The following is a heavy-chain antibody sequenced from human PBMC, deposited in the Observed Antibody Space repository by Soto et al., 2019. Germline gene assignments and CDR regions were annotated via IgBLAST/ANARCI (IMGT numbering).Heavy chain of an antibody. D-gene: IGHD6-19*01. CDR3: ARSGYSSGWYHFDY. CDR2: VHHSGST. CDR1: GGSIRSNNW. Sequence: QVQLQESGPGLVKPSGTLSLTCAVSGGSIRSNNWWTWVRQHPGKGLERIGEVHHSGSTNYKSSLDSRSAISVAKTKTQFALKLSCVTAADTAVYYCARSGYSSGWYHFDYWGQGTLVTVSS. V-gene: IGHV4-4*02. J-gene: IGHJ4*02.